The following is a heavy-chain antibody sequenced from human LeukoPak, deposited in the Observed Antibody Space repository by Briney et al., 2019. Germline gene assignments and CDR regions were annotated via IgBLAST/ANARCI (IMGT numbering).Heavy chain of an antibody. CDR2: ISSSGSNI. V-gene: IGHV3-48*02. Sequence: PGGPLRLSCAASGFTFSSHNMNWVRQAPGKGLEWVSYISSSGSNIYYADSVKGRFTISRDNAKNSLFLQMNSLRDDDTAVYYCARGRYYDSSGYFDYWGQGTLVTVSS. J-gene: IGHJ4*02. CDR3: ARGRYYDSSGYFDY. D-gene: IGHD3-22*01. CDR1: GFTFSSHN.